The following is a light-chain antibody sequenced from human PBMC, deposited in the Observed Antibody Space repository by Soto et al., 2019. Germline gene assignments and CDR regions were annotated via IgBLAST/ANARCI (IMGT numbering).Light chain of an antibody. Sequence: EIVLTQSPGSLSLSPGQRATLSCRASQSVDTTFFAWYQKKPGQAPRLLIYGASKRATCIPDRFSGSGSGTNFTFVMSSRESEVFAVYYCQQYMSSVTFGQGTKVEIK. CDR3: QQYMSSVT. CDR1: QSVDTTF. CDR2: GAS. J-gene: IGKJ1*01. V-gene: IGKV3-20*01.